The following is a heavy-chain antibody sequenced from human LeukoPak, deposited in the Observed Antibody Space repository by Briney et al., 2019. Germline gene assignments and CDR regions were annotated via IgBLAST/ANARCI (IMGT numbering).Heavy chain of an antibody. CDR3: ARDVSRVVVGSFDP. CDR2: IYTSGST. V-gene: IGHV4-4*07. Sequence: PSETLSLTCTVSGGSISSYYWSWIRQPAGKGLEWIGRIYTSGSTNYNPSLKSRVTMSVDTSKNQFSLKLSPVTAADTAVYYCARDVSRVVVGSFDPWGQGTLVTVSS. CDR1: GGSISSYY. D-gene: IGHD2-2*01. J-gene: IGHJ5*02.